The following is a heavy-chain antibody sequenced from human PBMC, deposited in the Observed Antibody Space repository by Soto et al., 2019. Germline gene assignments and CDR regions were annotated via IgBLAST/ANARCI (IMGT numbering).Heavy chain of an antibody. CDR2: IIPIFGTA. CDR3: ARKVAAHNWFDP. CDR1: GGTFSSYA. D-gene: IGHD2-15*01. J-gene: IGHJ5*02. Sequence: QVQLVQSGAEVKKPGSSVKVSCKASGGTFSSYAISWVRQAPGQGLEWMGGIIPIFGTANYAQKFQGRVTITADEATSTAYMELSSLRSEDTAVYDCARKVAAHNWFDPWGQGTLVTVSS. V-gene: IGHV1-69*01.